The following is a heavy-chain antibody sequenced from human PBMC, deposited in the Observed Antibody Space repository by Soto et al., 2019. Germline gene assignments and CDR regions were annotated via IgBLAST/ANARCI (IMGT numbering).Heavy chain of an antibody. J-gene: IGHJ6*02. D-gene: IGHD3-22*01. CDR2: IYYSGST. V-gene: IGHV4-59*01. CDR1: GGSISSYY. CDR3: AREGDSSDYGMDV. Sequence: QVQLQESGPGLVKPSETLSLTCTVSGGSISSYYWSWIRQPPGQGLEWIGYIYYSGSTNYNPSLKSRVTISVDTSKNQFSLKLSSVTAADTAVYYCAREGDSSDYGMDVWGQGTTVTVSS.